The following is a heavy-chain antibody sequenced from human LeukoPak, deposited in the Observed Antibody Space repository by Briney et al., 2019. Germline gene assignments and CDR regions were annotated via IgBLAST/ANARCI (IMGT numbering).Heavy chain of an antibody. CDR2: IYYSGST. Sequence: SXXLSLTCTVSGGSISSSSYYWGWIRQPPGKGLEWIGSIYYSGSTYYNPSLKSRFTISVDTSKNQFSLKLSSVTAADTAVYYCGYGDSLDAFDNWGQGTMVTVSS. J-gene: IGHJ3*02. CDR3: GYGDSLDAFDN. V-gene: IGHV4-39*01. D-gene: IGHD4-17*01. CDR1: GGSISSSSYY.